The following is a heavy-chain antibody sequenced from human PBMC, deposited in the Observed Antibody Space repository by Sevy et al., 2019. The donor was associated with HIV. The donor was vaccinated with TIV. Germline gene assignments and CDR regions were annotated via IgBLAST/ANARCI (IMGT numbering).Heavy chain of an antibody. CDR2: INQDGSEK. V-gene: IGHV3-7*01. CDR3: ARARRGVKQWLVRGDFDY. J-gene: IGHJ4*02. D-gene: IGHD6-19*01. Sequence: GGSLRLSCAASGFTFINYWMSWVRQAPGKGLEWVASINQDGSEKYYVDSVKGRFTMSRDNAKNSLYLQMNSLRAEDTAVYYCARARRGVKQWLVRGDFDYWGQGTLVTVSS. CDR1: GFTFINYW.